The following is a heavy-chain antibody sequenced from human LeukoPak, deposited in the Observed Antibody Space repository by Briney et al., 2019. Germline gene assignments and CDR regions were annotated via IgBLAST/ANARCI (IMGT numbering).Heavy chain of an antibody. D-gene: IGHD6-6*01. CDR3: ARAGLGIAARPADY. CDR2: INHSGST. Sequence: SETLSLTSAVYGGSFSGYYWSWILQPPGKGLEWIGEINHSGSTNYNPSLKSRVTISVDTSKNQFSLKLSSVTAADPAVYYCARAGLGIAARPADYWGQGTLVTASS. CDR1: GGSFSGYY. V-gene: IGHV4-34*01. J-gene: IGHJ4*02.